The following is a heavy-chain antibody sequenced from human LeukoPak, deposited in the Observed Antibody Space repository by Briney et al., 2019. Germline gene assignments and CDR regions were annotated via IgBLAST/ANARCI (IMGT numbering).Heavy chain of an antibody. CDR2: IYTSGST. D-gene: IGHD2-2*01. J-gene: IGHJ4*02. Sequence: SQTLSLTCTVSGGSISSGSYYWSWIRQPAGTGLGWIGRIYTSGSTNYNPSLKSRVTISVDTSKNQFSLKLSSVTAADTAVYYCARMGYCSSTSCRPLDYWGQGTLVTVSS. V-gene: IGHV4-61*02. CDR3: ARMGYCSSTSCRPLDY. CDR1: GGSISSGSYY.